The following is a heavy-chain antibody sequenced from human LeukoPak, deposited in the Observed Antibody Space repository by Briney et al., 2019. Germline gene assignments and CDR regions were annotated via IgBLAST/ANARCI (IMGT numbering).Heavy chain of an antibody. Sequence: GGSLRLSCAASGFTFTISGMHWVRQAPGEGLEWVAFIGRDKTTKFYADSVKGRFSISRDNSKNTLYLQMNSLRAEDTAVYYCAKEGELGAFDIWGRGTMVTVSS. J-gene: IGHJ3*02. CDR3: AKEGELGAFDI. CDR1: GFTFTISG. CDR2: IGRDKTTK. D-gene: IGHD1-26*01. V-gene: IGHV3-30*02.